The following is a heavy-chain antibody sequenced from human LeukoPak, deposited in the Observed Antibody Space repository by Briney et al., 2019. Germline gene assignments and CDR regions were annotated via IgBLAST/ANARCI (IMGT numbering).Heavy chain of an antibody. CDR1: GFTFSDYY. CDR3: ARVRYSGYYMDV. V-gene: IGHV3-11*04. J-gene: IGHJ6*03. CDR2: ISSSGSTI. Sequence: GGSLRLSCAASGFTFSDYYMSWIRQAPGKGLEWVSYISSSGSTIYYADPVKGRFTISRDNAKNSLYLQMNSLRAEDTAVYYCARVRYSGYYMDVWGKGTTVTVSS. D-gene: IGHD1-26*01.